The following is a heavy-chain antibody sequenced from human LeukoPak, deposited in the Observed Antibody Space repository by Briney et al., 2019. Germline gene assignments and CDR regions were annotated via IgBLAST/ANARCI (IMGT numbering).Heavy chain of an antibody. Sequence: GGSLRLSCAASGFTFSSYSMNWVRQAPGKGLEWVSSISRSSSYIYYADSVKGRFTISRDNAKNSLYLQMNSLRAEDTAVYYCARDHGSLAAAGFLDNWFDPWGQGTLVTVSS. V-gene: IGHV3-21*01. CDR1: GFTFSSYS. J-gene: IGHJ5*02. D-gene: IGHD6-13*01. CDR3: ARDHGSLAAAGFLDNWFDP. CDR2: ISRSSSYI.